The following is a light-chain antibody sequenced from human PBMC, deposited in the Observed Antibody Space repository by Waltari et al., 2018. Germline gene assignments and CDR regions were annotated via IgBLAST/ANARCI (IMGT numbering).Light chain of an antibody. V-gene: IGKV1-39*01. J-gene: IGKJ5*01. CDR2: AAS. CDR3: QQSSITPKT. CDR1: QSISNY. Sequence: DIQMTQSPSSLSASVGDRVTITCRASQSISNYLNWYQQKPGRAPKILIYAASSLQSGVPSRFSGSGSGTDFTLTISNLQPEDFATYYCQQSSITPKTFGQGTRLEIK.